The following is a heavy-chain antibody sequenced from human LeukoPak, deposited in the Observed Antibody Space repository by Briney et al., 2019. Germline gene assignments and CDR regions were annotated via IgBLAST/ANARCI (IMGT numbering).Heavy chain of an antibody. CDR1: GFTFSSFA. D-gene: IGHD5-24*01. V-gene: IGHV3-23*01. Sequence: GGSLRLSCAASGFTFSSFAMSWVRQAPGKGLEWVSAISGSGGSTYYADSVKGRFTISRDNSKNTLYLQMNSLRAEDTAVYYCARATDGYNSHYYYYMDVWGKGTTVTISS. CDR3: ARATDGYNSHYYYYMDV. CDR2: ISGSGGST. J-gene: IGHJ6*03.